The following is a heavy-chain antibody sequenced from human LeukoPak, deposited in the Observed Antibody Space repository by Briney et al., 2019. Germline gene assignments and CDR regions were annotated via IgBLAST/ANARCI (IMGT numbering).Heavy chain of an antibody. D-gene: IGHD6-6*01. V-gene: IGHV3-23*01. CDR2: ISASGGNT. J-gene: IGHJ4*02. Sequence: PGGSLRLSCAASVFTFSNYAMSWVRQAPGKGLEWVSGISASGGNTYYADSVKGRFTISRDNSKNTLYLQMNSLRPEDTAVYFCAKDLKQPVGSDYWGQGTLVTVSS. CDR1: VFTFSNYA. CDR3: AKDLKQPVGSDY.